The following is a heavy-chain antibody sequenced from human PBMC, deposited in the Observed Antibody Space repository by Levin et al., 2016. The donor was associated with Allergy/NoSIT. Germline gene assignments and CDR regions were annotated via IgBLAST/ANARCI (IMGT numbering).Heavy chain of an antibody. V-gene: IGHV4-39*01. D-gene: IGHD3-10*01. CDR2: IYYSGST. Sequence: RQAPGKGLEWIGSIYYSGSTYYNPSLKSRVTISVDTSKNQFSLKLSSVTAADTAVYYCARIVYKVADYWGQGTLVTVSS. CDR3: ARIVYKVADY. J-gene: IGHJ4*02.